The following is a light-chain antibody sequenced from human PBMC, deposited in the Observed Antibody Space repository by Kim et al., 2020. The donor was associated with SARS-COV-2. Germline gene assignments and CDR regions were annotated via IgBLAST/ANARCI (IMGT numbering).Light chain of an antibody. J-gene: IGKJ4*01. CDR1: QGISSD. CDR2: VAS. V-gene: IGKV1-9*01. Sequence: ASVGDRVTLTCRASQGISSDLAWYQQKPGKAPKLLIYVASTLQSGVPSRFSGSGSGTDFTLTISSLQPVDSATYYCQQLKSYPLTFGGGTKVDIK. CDR3: QQLKSYPLT.